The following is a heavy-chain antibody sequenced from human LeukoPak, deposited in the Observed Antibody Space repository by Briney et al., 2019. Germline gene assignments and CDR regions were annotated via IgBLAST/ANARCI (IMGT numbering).Heavy chain of an antibody. CDR3: ARVPRDVLLWFGESYDAFDI. J-gene: IGHJ3*02. D-gene: IGHD3-10*01. CDR1: GFTFSTYW. CDR2: IKEDGSEK. V-gene: IGHV3-7*01. Sequence: GGSLRLSCEAFGFTFSTYWMSWVRQAPGKGLECVANIKEDGSEKYYMDSVKGRFTISRDDAKKSLYLQMNSLRAEDTAVYYCARVPRDVLLWFGESYDAFDIWGQGTMVTVSS.